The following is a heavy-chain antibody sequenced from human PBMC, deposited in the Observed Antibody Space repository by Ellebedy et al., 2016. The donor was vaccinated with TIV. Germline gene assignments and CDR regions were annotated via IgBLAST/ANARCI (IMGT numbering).Heavy chain of an antibody. V-gene: IGHV5-51*01. D-gene: IGHD5-24*01. CDR3: ARHVGDGSHFDY. CDR2: ISPADSDT. J-gene: IGHJ4*02. CDR1: GYTFINYW. Sequence: PGGSLRLSCTGSGYTFINYWIGWVRQMPGKGLEWMGIISPADSDTRYSPSFQGQVTISVDKSINTASLQWSSLKASDSATYYCARHVGDGSHFDYWGQGTLVTVSS.